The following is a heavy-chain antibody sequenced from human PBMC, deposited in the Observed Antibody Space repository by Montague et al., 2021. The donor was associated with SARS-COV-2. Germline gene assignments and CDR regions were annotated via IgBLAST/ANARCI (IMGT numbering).Heavy chain of an antibody. Sequence: SETLSLTCSVSGESISGYFWSWIRQSAGKGLEWIGHIYHSGVTDYNPSXESRVTISVDMSKNQFSLQLNSVTAADSAVYYCARAVDTCNAWVDSWGQGTLVTVSS. CDR1: GESISGYF. CDR2: IYHSGVT. D-gene: IGHD5-18*01. V-gene: IGHV4-59*13. CDR3: ARAVDTCNAWVDS. J-gene: IGHJ5*01.